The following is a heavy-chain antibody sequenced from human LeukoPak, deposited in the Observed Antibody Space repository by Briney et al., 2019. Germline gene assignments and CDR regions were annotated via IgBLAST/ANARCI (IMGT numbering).Heavy chain of an antibody. CDR3: ARQDYYDSSGFKGRAFDI. Sequence: SETLSLTCTVSGASISSYFWSWVRQPPGRGLEWFGYVYGSGSTVYNPSLKSRLTISLDTSKSHFSLKLSSVTAADTAVYYCARQDYYDSSGFKGRAFDIWGQGTMVAVSS. CDR2: VYGSGST. D-gene: IGHD3-22*01. V-gene: IGHV4-59*08. CDR1: GASISSYF. J-gene: IGHJ3*02.